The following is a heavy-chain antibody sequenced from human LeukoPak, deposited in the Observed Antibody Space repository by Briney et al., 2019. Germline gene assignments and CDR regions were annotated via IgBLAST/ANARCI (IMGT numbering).Heavy chain of an antibody. D-gene: IGHD6-25*01. CDR3: ARGRWGSGYYFDY. CDR2: ISYDGTNK. Sequence: GGSLRLSCAASGFTFSSYTMHWVRQAPGKGLEWVAVISYDGTNKYSADSVKGRFTISRDNSKNTLYLQMSSLRAEDTAAYYCARGRWGSGYYFDYWGQGTLVTVSS. J-gene: IGHJ4*02. V-gene: IGHV3-30-3*01. CDR1: GFTFSSYT.